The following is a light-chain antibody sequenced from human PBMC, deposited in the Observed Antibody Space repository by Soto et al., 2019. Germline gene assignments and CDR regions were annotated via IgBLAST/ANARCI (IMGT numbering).Light chain of an antibody. CDR3: SSYTTVPSPQWV. CDR2: KVD. V-gene: IGLV2-14*01. J-gene: IGLJ3*02. Sequence: QSALTQPASVSGSPGQSITIPCSGRSSDLGGLNYVSWYQQHPGKVPKLIIYKVDNRPSGISDRFSASKSGNTASLTISGPQAEDEAHYYCSSYTTVPSPQWVFAGGTQLTVL. CDR1: SSDLGGLNY.